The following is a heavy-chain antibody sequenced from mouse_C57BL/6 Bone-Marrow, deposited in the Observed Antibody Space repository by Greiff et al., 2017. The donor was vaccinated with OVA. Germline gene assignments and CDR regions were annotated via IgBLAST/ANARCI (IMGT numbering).Heavy chain of an antibody. V-gene: IGHV1-81*01. CDR3: ARCLLYGSTGDY. D-gene: IGHD1-1*01. CDR1: GYTFTSYG. Sequence: QVQLQQSGAELARPGASVKLSCKASGYTFTSYGISWVKQRTGQGLEWIGEIYPRSGNTYYNEKFKGKATLTADKSSSTAYMELRSLTSEDSAVSFCARCLLYGSTGDYWGQGTPVTVSA. J-gene: IGHJ3*01. CDR2: IYPRSGNT.